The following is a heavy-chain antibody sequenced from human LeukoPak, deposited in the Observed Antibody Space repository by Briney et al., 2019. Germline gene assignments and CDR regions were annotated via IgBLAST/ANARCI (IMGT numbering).Heavy chain of an antibody. J-gene: IGHJ4*02. CDR3: ARDTGLNIVVVPAAIGGPFDY. CDR1: GFTFSSYS. D-gene: IGHD2-2*02. Sequence: GGSLRLSCAASGFTFSSYSMNWVRQAPGKGLEWVSSISSSSSYIYYADSVKGRFTISRDNAKNSLYLQMNSLRAEDTAVYYCARDTGLNIVVVPAAIGGPFDYWGQGTLVTVSS. V-gene: IGHV3-21*01. CDR2: ISSSSSYI.